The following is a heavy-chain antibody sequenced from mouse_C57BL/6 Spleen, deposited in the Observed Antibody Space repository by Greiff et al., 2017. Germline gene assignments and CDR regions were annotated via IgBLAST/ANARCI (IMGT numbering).Heavy chain of an antibody. V-gene: IGHV5-17*01. Sequence: EVKLMESGGGLVKPGGSLKLSCAASGFTFSDYGMHWVRQAPEKGLEWVAYISSGSSTIYYADTVKGRFTISRDNAKNTLFLQMTSLRSEDTAMYYCARPPYFGYWGQGTTLTVSS. J-gene: IGHJ2*01. CDR2: ISSGSSTI. CDR1: GFTFSDYG. CDR3: ARPPYFGY.